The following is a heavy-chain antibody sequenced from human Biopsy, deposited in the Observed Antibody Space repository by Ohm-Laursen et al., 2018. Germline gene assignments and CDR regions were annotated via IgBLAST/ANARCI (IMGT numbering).Heavy chain of an antibody. CDR2: INHSGRT. D-gene: IGHD3-22*01. Sequence: SETLSLTWAVYGESFNGYYWSWIRRTPGKGLEWIGEINHSGRTNYNPSLKSQVTISVDTSKNQFSLKVRSVTAADTAVYYCVRGVDYYDPYHYYALDVWGQGTTVTVSS. J-gene: IGHJ6*02. CDR3: VRGVDYYDPYHYYALDV. CDR1: GESFNGYY. V-gene: IGHV4-34*01.